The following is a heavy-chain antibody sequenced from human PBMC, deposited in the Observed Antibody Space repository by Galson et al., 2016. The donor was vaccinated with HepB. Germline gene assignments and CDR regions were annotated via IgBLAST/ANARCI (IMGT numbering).Heavy chain of an antibody. J-gene: IGHJ3*02. V-gene: IGHV3-23*01. CDR2: ISGSGGST. D-gene: IGHD2-21*02. CDR1: GLTYSSLA. CDR3: ASQGYCGGDCYKGLGAFDI. Sequence: SLRLSCAASGLTYSSLAMSWVRQAPGKGLEWVSGISGSGGSTYYADSVKGRFTITRDSSLYLQMNSLRVEDPAVYYCASQGYCGGDCYKGLGAFDIWGPGTMVTVSS.